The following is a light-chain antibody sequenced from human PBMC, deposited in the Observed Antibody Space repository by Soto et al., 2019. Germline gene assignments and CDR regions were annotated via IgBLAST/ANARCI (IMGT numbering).Light chain of an antibody. CDR2: NTN. CDR3: VLYLGSGISV. CDR1: SASVSTSHH. Sequence: QTVVTQEPSFSVSPGGTVRLTCGLISASVSTSHHPSWYQQTPGQAPRTLIYNTNARSSGVPDRISGSILGSKAALTITGAQADDESDYYCVLYLGSGISVFGGGTKLTVL. V-gene: IGLV8-61*01. J-gene: IGLJ2*01.